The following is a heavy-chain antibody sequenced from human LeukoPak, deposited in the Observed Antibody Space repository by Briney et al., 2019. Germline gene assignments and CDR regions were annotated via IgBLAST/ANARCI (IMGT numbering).Heavy chain of an antibody. V-gene: IGHV3-21*01. CDR1: GLTFSSYT. J-gene: IGHJ4*02. CDR2: ISSSSSYI. D-gene: IGHD3-9*01. CDR3: ARATTYDILTGYFDY. Sequence: GGSLRLSCAASGLTFSSYTVNWVRQAPGKGLEWVSSISSSSSYIYYAESVKGRFTMSRDNAKNSLYLQMNSLRAEDTAVYYCARATTYDILTGYFDYWGQGTLVTVSS.